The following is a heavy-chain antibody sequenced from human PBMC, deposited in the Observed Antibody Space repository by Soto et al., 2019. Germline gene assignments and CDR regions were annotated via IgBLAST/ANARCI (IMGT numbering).Heavy chain of an antibody. Sequence: SETLSLTCTVSGGSISSYYWSWIRQPPGKGLEWIGYIYYSGSTNYNPSLKSRVTISVDTSKNQFSLKLSSVTAADTAVYYCARSLAAPPTHFDYWGQGTLVTVSS. V-gene: IGHV4-59*01. J-gene: IGHJ4*02. CDR3: ARSLAAPPTHFDY. CDR2: IYYSGST. D-gene: IGHD2-15*01. CDR1: GGSISSYY.